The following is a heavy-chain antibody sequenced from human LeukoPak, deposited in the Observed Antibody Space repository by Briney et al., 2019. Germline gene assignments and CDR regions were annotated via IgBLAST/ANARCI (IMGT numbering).Heavy chain of an antibody. J-gene: IGHJ4*02. CDR1: GGTISSDDYY. V-gene: IGHV4-30-4*08. D-gene: IGHD2-21*02. CDR2: IYYSGST. CDR3: ARDQTEYFDH. Sequence: SETLSLTCTVSGGTISSDDYYWSWIRPPPGKGREWIGYIYYSGSTYYNPSRKSRVTISVDTSKNQFSLKLSSVTAADTAVYYCARDQTEYFDHWGQGTLVTVSS.